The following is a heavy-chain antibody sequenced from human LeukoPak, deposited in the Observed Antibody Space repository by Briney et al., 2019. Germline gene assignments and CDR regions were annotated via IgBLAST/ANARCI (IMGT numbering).Heavy chain of an antibody. CDR3: ARSDILTGYYAYYFDY. D-gene: IGHD3-9*01. CDR1: GGSISSSPYY. J-gene: IGHJ4*02. V-gene: IGHV4-39*07. CDR2: IYYSGTT. Sequence: SETLSLTCTVSGGSISSSPYYWGWIRQPPGKGLEWIGSIYYSGTTHYNPSLESRVTISVDTSKNQFSLKLSSVTAADTAVYYCARSDILTGYYAYYFDYWGQGTLVTVSS.